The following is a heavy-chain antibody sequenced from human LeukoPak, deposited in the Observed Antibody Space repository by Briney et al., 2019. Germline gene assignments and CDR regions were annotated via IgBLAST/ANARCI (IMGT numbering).Heavy chain of an antibody. J-gene: IGHJ4*02. CDR2: ISSSGSTI. Sequence: PGGSLRLSCAASGFTFSSYEMNWVRQAPGKGLEWVSYISSSGSTIYYADSVKGRFTISRDNAKNSLYLQMNSLRAEDTAVYYCAKVARDLITMVRGVNTRSWYYFDYWGQGTLVTVSS. CDR1: GFTFSSYE. D-gene: IGHD3-10*01. V-gene: IGHV3-48*03. CDR3: AKVARDLITMVRGVNTRSWYYFDY.